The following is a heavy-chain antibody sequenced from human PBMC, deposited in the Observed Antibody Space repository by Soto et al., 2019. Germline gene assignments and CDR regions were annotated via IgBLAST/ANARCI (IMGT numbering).Heavy chain of an antibody. V-gene: IGHV1-18*01. J-gene: IGHJ4*02. CDR1: GYTFTSYG. Sequence: ASVKVSCKASGYTFTSYGISWVRQAPGQGLEWMGWISAYNGNTNYAQKFQGRVTITADESTSTAYMELSSLRSEDTAVYYCASGNHYYDSSGYYYQPTFDYWGQGTLVTVSS. CDR2: ISAYNGNT. D-gene: IGHD3-22*01. CDR3: ASGNHYYDSSGYYYQPTFDY.